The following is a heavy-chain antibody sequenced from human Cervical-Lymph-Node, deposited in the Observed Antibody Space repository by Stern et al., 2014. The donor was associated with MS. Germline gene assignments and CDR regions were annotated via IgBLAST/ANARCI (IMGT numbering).Heavy chain of an antibody. CDR2: IDTSGNII. CDR3: ARESTYYHYGMDV. D-gene: IGHD2-21*01. CDR1: GFTFSDYT. J-gene: IGHJ6*02. V-gene: IGHV3-11*01. Sequence: VQLEESGGGLVKPGGSLRLSCAASGFTFSDYTMSWIRQAPGKGLEWVSYIDTSGNIIYYADSVKGRFTISRDNAENSLYLQMNRLRVEDTAVYYCARESTYYHYGMDVWGQGTTVTVSS.